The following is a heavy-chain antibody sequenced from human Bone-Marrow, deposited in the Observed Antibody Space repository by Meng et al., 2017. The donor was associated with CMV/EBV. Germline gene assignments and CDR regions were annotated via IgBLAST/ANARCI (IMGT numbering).Heavy chain of an antibody. J-gene: IGHJ4*02. V-gene: IGHV3-30*04. CDR2: ISYDGSNK. CDR1: GFTFSSYA. D-gene: IGHD2-15*01. Sequence: GGSLRLSCAASGFTFSSYAMHWVRQAPGKGLEWVAVISYDGSNKYYADSVKGRFTISRDNSKNTLYLQMNSLRAEDTAVYYCAREGAYCSSTSCYLGYCSGGSCYGAYWGQGTLVTVSS. CDR3: AREGAYCSSTSCYLGYCSGGSCYGAY.